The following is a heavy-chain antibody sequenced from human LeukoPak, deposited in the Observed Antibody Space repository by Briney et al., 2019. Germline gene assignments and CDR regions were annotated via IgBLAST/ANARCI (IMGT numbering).Heavy chain of an antibody. Sequence: GGSLRLSCAASGFTFSNYVMSWVRQAPGKGLEWVSAISGGGDNTYYADSVKGRFTISRDNSKNTLYLQMNSLRAEDTAVYYCAKMVSGFPNWFDPWGQGTLVTVSS. V-gene: IGHV3-23*01. CDR3: AKMVSGFPNWFDP. J-gene: IGHJ5*02. CDR1: GFTFSNYV. D-gene: IGHD5-12*01. CDR2: ISGGGDNT.